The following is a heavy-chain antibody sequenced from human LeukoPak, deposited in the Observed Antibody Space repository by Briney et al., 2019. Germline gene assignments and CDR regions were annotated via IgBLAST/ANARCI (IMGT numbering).Heavy chain of an antibody. CDR2: ISHTGST. J-gene: IGHJ2*01. CDR3: ARVYYSSSYDYWYFDL. V-gene: IGHV4-59*01. CDR1: NASINNYF. Sequence: SETLSLTCTVSNASINNYFWSWIRQPPGKGLEWIGYISHTGSTNYNSSLKSRLAMSVDTSNKQFSLRLSSVTAADTAVYYCARVYYSSSYDYWYFDLWGRGTLVTVSS. D-gene: IGHD6-13*01.